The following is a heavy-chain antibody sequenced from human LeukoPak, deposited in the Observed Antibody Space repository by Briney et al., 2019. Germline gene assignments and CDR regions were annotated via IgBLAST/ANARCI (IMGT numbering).Heavy chain of an antibody. CDR3: AKGHFYYYYYMDV. V-gene: IGHV3-43D*03. D-gene: IGHD2/OR15-2a*01. Sequence: GGSLRLSCAASGFTFDDCSMHWVRQAPGKGLEWVSVINWDGSRSFYADSVKGRFTISRDNSKNSLYLQMNSLGAEDTALYYCAKGHFYYYYYMDVWGKGTTVTVSS. CDR2: INWDGSRS. J-gene: IGHJ6*03. CDR1: GFTFDDCS.